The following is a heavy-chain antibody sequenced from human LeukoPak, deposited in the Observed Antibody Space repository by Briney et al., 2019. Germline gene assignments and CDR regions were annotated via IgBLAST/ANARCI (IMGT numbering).Heavy chain of an antibody. V-gene: IGHV4-34*01. CDR1: GGSFSGYY. CDR3: ARGRGSYFDY. CDR2: INHSGST. Sequence: SATLSLTCAVYGGSFSGYYWSWIRQPPGKGLEWIGEINHSGSTNYNPSLKSRVTISVDTTKNQFSLKLSSVTAADTAVYYCARGRGSYFDYWGQGTQVTVSS. D-gene: IGHD3-16*01. J-gene: IGHJ4*02.